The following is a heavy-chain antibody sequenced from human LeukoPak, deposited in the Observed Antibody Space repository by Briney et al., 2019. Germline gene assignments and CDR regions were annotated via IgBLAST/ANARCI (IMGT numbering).Heavy chain of an antibody. CDR1: GGSISSSNW. CDR2: IYYSGST. V-gene: IGHV4-4*02. CDR3: ARHISYYFDY. Sequence: SGTLSLTCAVSGGSISSSNWWSWVRQPPGKGLEWIGYIYYSGSTNYNPSLKSRVTILVDTSKNQFSLKLSTVTAADTAVYYCARHISYYFDYWGQGTLVTVSS. J-gene: IGHJ4*02. D-gene: IGHD3-3*02.